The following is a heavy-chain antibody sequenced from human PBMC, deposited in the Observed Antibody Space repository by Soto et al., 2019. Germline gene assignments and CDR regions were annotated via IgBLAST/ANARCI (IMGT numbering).Heavy chain of an antibody. CDR3: ARGNVVAIDY. CDR2: INYGGNK. Sequence: SETLSLTCSVSGDSVSSSNYYWGWIRQPPGKGLEWIGSINYGGNKFYSPSLNSRVTISADTSKNQFSLKLSSVTAADTAVYYCARGNVVAIDYWGQGTLVTVSS. V-gene: IGHV4-39*07. J-gene: IGHJ4*02. CDR1: GDSVSSSNYY. D-gene: IGHD2-21*01.